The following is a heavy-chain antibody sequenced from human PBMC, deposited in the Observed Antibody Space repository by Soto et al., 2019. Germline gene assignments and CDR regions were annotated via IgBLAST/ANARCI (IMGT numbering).Heavy chain of an antibody. V-gene: IGHV3-73*02. CDR1: GFTFGGSA. J-gene: IGHJ4*02. CDR2: IRSKTNSYAT. Sequence: EGQLVESGGGLVQPGGSLILSCAASGFTFGGSAMHWVRQASGKGLEWVGHIRSKTNSYATAYAESVKGRFTISRDDSMNTAYLQMNSMKTEDTAVYFCTRQTDAVQWLVVPTDYNFDYWGQGTLVTVSS. CDR3: TRQTDAVQWLVVPTDYNFDY. D-gene: IGHD6-19*01.